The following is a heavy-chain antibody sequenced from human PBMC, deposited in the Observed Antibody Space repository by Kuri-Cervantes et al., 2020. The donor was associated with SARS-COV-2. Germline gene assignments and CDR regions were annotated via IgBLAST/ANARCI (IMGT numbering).Heavy chain of an antibody. CDR3: AKDKWELLFQPLDAFDI. V-gene: IGHV3-23*01. CDR1: GFTFSSYA. D-gene: IGHD1-26*01. J-gene: IGHJ3*02. Sequence: GESLKISCAASGFTFSSYAMSWVRQAPGKGLEWVSAISGSGGSTYYADSVKGRFTISRDNSKNPLYLQMNSLRAEDTAVYYCAKDKWELLFQPLDAFDIWGQGTMVTVSS. CDR2: ISGSGGST.